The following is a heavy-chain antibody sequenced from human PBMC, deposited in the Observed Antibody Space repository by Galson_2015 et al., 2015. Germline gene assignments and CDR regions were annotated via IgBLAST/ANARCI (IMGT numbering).Heavy chain of an antibody. Sequence: SLRLSCAASGFTFSSYVMSWVRQAPGKGLEWVSGISESGGSTYYADSVKGRCTISRDNSKNTLYLQMNTLRPEDTAVYYCAKRVAGQFYYFDYWGQGTLVTVSS. D-gene: IGHD6-19*01. CDR3: AKRVAGQFYYFDY. J-gene: IGHJ4*02. CDR1: GFTFSSYV. V-gene: IGHV3-23*01. CDR2: ISESGGST.